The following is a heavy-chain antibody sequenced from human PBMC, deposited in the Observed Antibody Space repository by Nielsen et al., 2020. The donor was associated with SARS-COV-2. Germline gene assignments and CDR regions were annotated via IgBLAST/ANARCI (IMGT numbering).Heavy chain of an antibody. D-gene: IGHD4-23*01. CDR3: SSPTVAY. CDR2: IRSYGNEYAT. J-gene: IGHJ4*02. CDR1: GFTFSGSA. Sequence: GGSLRLSCVASGFTFSGSAMHWVRQASGKGLEWLGRIRSYGNEYATAYAASVKGRFTISRDDSKNTAYLQMNSLKTEDTAVYYCSSPTVAYWGQGTLVTVSS. V-gene: IGHV3-73*01.